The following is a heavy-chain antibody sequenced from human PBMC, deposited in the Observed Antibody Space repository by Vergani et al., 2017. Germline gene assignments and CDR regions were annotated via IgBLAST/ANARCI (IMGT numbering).Heavy chain of an antibody. CDR2: INNDGHT. Sequence: QVQLQQWGAGVVKPSGTLSLTCAVFGESFSSFYWSWIRQPPGKGLEWIGEINNDGHTNYNPSLESRVTISVDTSKNQFSLKLSSVTAADTAVYYCARGIAAAGRNYWGQGTLVTVSS. CDR1: GESFSSFY. J-gene: IGHJ4*02. CDR3: ARGIAAAGRNY. D-gene: IGHD6-13*01. V-gene: IGHV4-34*02.